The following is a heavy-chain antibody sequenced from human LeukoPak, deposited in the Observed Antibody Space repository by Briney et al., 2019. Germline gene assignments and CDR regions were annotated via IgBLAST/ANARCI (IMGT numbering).Heavy chain of an antibody. J-gene: IGHJ6*03. CDR2: IFYSGST. CDR3: ARDGRYSGSYYSHYYYYMDV. CDR1: GGSISTSNYY. Sequence: PSETLSLTCTVSGGSISTSNYYWGWIRQPPGKGLEWIGNIFYSGSTYYGPSLKSRLTISLDTSKNQFSLKLSSVTAADTAVYYCARDGRYSGSYYSHYYYYMDVWGKGTTVTVSS. V-gene: IGHV4-39*07. D-gene: IGHD1-26*01.